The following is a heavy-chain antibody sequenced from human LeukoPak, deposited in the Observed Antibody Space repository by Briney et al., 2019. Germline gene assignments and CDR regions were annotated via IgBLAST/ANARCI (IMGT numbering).Heavy chain of an antibody. V-gene: IGHV1-2*02. D-gene: IGHD2-2*01. CDR1: GYTLTDYY. CDR2: FNSNSGGT. CDR3: ARGYAYFDY. J-gene: IGHJ4*02. Sequence: ASVKVSCKASGYTLTDYYVHWVRLAPGQGLEWMGWFNSNSGGTNYAQKFQGRVTMTRDTSISTAYMELSRLTSDDTAMYYCARGYAYFDYWGQGTLVTVSS.